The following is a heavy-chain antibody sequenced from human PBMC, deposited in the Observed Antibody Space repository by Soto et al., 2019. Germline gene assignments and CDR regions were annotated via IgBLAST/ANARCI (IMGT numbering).Heavy chain of an antibody. Sequence: PGGSLRLSCAASGFTFSSYAMSWARQAPGKGLEWVSAISGSGGSTYYADSVKGRFTISRDNSKNTLYLQMNSLRAEDTAVYYCAKKPGKSGILRPFDPWGQGTLVTVSP. V-gene: IGHV3-23*01. D-gene: IGHD2-8*01. CDR1: GFTFSSYA. CDR2: ISGSGGST. CDR3: AKKPGKSGILRPFDP. J-gene: IGHJ5*02.